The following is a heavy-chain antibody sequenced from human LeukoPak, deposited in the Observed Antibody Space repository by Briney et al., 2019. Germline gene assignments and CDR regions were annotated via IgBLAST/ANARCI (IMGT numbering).Heavy chain of an antibody. D-gene: IGHD5-18*01. CDR3: ARGSLDSYGRYYMDV. CDR2: IIPIFGTA. Sequence: ASAKVSCKASGGTFSSYAISWVRQAPGQGLEWMGGIIPIFGTANYAQKFQGRVTITTDESTSTAYMELSSLRSEDTAVYYCARGSLDSYGRYYMDVWGKGTTVTVSS. V-gene: IGHV1-69*05. J-gene: IGHJ6*03. CDR1: GGTFSSYA.